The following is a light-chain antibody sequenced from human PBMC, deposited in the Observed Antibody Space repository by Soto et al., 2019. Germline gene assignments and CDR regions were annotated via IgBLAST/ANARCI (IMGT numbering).Light chain of an antibody. CDR1: QSINSE. Sequence: EIVMTQSPATLSLSPGERAALSCRASQSINSELACYQQQPGQPPRRLIYGAATRATGVRARCTGSESSSEFTLTISGLQSQDFAVYYCQQGHSWPLTFGQGTRLEI. V-gene: IGKV3-15*01. CDR3: QQGHSWPLT. CDR2: GAA. J-gene: IGKJ2*01.